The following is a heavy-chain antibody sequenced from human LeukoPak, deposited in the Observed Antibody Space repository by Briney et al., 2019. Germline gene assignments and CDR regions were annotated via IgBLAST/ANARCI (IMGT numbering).Heavy chain of an antibody. CDR3: ARTDRQWLDY. Sequence: SETLSLTCTVSGGSISSSSYYWGWIRQPPGKGLEWIGSIYYSGSTYYNPSLKSRVTISVDTSKNQFSLKLSSVTAADTAVYYCARTDRQWLDYWGQGTLVTVSS. J-gene: IGHJ4*02. CDR2: IYYSGST. CDR1: GGSISSSSYY. V-gene: IGHV4-39*07. D-gene: IGHD6-19*01.